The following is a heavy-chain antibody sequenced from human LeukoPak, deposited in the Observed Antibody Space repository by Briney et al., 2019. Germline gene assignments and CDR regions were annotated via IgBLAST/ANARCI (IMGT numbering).Heavy chain of an antibody. Sequence: SETLSLTCTVSAGSISNYYWSWIRQPPGKGLEWIGYIYYSGDTHYNPSLQSRVTVSVDTSKNQFSLKLTSVTAADTAVYYCVRGPYGSGISNWFDPWGQGTLVIVSS. J-gene: IGHJ5*02. CDR1: AGSISNYY. CDR2: IYYSGDT. D-gene: IGHD3-10*01. CDR3: VRGPYGSGISNWFDP. V-gene: IGHV4-59*01.